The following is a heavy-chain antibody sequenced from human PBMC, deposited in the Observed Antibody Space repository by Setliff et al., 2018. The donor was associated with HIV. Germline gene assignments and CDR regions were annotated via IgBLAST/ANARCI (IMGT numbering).Heavy chain of an antibody. CDR3: VIDSAHRARSTYFFPC. V-gene: IGHV4-34*06. CDR1: GGFFNGYY. D-gene: IGHD3-16*02. J-gene: IGHJ4*02. CDR2: VNHSGGT. Sequence: SETLSLTCAVYGGFFNGYYWSWIRQPPGKGLEWIGEVNHSGGTNSNPSLKSRVTISVDTSKNQFSLSLASFTAADTAVYYCVIDSAHRARSTYFFPCWGQGTLVTVSS.